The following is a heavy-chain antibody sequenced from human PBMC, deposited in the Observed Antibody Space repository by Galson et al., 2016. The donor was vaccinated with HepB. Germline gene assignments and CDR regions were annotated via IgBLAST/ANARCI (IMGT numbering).Heavy chain of an antibody. D-gene: IGHD3-22*01. CDR2: IRSKTYGGTS. CDR1: GFRFGEYS. Sequence: SLRLSCAVSGFRFGEYSMSWVRQAPGEGLEWVGFIRSKTYGGTSEYAAAVNGRFTISRDDSRNIAFLQMNRLKTEDTAVYYCTRDSLTYHYDTSGYSDLDYWGQGTLVTVSS. J-gene: IGHJ4*02. V-gene: IGHV3-49*04. CDR3: TRDSLTYHYDTSGYSDLDY.